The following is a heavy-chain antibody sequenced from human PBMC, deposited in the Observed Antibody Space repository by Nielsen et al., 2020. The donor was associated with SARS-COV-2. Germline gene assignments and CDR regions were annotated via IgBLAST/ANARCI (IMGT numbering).Heavy chain of an antibody. D-gene: IGHD3-3*01. CDR2: INPNSGGT. J-gene: IGHJ6*03. CDR3: ARGAGSTDVLRFLEWSNYYYYMDV. Sequence: ASVKVSCKASGYTFTSYYMHWVRQAPGQGLEWMGIINPNSGGTNYAQKFQGWVTMTRDTSISTAYMELSRLRSDDTAVYYCARGAGSTDVLRFLEWSNYYYYMDVWGKGTTVTVSS. V-gene: IGHV1-2*04. CDR1: GYTFTSYY.